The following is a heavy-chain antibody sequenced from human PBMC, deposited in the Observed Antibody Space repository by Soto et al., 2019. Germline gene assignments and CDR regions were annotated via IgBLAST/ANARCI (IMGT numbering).Heavy chain of an antibody. Sequence: GSLRLSCVTSGFSFIAYWMAWVLQAPGKGLEWVASIKYDGSDIRYVDSVKGRFATSRDNAKNSLYLQMDSLRVEDTAVYYCARGVSCGHFDNWGQGTPVTVSS. CDR2: IKYDGSDI. V-gene: IGHV3-7*05. CDR1: GFSFIAYW. CDR3: ARGVSCGHFDN. D-gene: IGHD3-10*01. J-gene: IGHJ4*02.